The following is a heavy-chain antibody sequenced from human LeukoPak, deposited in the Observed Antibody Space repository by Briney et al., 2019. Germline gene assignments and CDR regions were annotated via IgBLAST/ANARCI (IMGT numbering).Heavy chain of an antibody. CDR3: ARLVRSSSWYGPTLLDY. J-gene: IGHJ4*02. CDR2: INHSGST. CDR1: GGSFSGYY. Sequence: PSETLSLTCAVYGGSFSGYYWSWIRQLPGKGLEWIGEINHSGSTNYNPSLKSRVTISVDTSKNQFSLKLSPVTAADTAVYYCARLVRSSSWYGPTLLDYWGQGTLVTVSS. D-gene: IGHD6-13*01. V-gene: IGHV4-34*01.